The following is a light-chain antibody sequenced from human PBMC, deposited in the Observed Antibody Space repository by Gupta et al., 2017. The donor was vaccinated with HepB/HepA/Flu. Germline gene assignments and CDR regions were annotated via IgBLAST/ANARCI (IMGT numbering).Light chain of an antibody. CDR1: SSDVGSYNL. J-gene: IGLJ2*01. CDR3: CSYATSSGV. V-gene: IGLV2-23*02. Sequence: QSALTQPASVSGSPGQSITISCTGTSSDVGSYNLVSWYQQHPGKAPKLMIYEVSNRPSGASSRFSGSKSGNTASLTISGLQAEDEADYYCCSYATSSGVFGGGTKLTVL. CDR2: EVS.